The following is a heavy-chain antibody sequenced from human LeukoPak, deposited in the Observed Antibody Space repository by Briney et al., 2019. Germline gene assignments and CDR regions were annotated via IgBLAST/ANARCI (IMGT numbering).Heavy chain of an antibody. Sequence: PGGSLRLSCAVSGFTVSNNYMSWVRQAPGKGLEWVSFIYSSVTHYSDSVKGRFTISRDNSRNTLFLQMNSLRAEDTAVYYCARRAGAYSHPYDYWGQGTLVTVSS. CDR2: IYSSVT. V-gene: IGHV3-53*01. J-gene: IGHJ4*02. CDR3: ARRAGAYSHPYDY. CDR1: GFTVSNNY. D-gene: IGHD4/OR15-4a*01.